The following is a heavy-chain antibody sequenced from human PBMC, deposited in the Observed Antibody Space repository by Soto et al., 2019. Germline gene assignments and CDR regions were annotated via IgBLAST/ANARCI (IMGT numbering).Heavy chain of an antibody. D-gene: IGHD3-3*01. CDR3: ASGDYDFWSGYYVRGGFMDV. J-gene: IGHJ6*03. Sequence: GASVKVSCKASGYTFTSYDINWVRQATGQGLEWMGWMNPHSGSTGFARKFQGRVTMTRNSSINTAYMELSNLRSEDTAVYYCASGDYDFWSGYYVRGGFMDVWGKGTTVTVSS. CDR1: GYTFTSYD. V-gene: IGHV1-8*01. CDR2: MNPHSGST.